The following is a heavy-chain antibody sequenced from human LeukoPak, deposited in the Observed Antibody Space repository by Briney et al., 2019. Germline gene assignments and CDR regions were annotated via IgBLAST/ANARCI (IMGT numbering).Heavy chain of an antibody. V-gene: IGHV3-48*04. CDR1: GFKLIGYS. CDR2: ISSSSGTI. D-gene: IGHD3-22*01. J-gene: IGHJ4*02. CDR3: AKEGDNTGYRYFDD. Sequence: SGGSLRLSCAASGFKLIGYSMNWVRQAPGKGLEWVSYISSSSGTIIYADSVKGRFTISRDNAKNSLYLQMNSLRAEDTAVYYCAKEGDNTGYRYFDDWGQGTLVTVSS.